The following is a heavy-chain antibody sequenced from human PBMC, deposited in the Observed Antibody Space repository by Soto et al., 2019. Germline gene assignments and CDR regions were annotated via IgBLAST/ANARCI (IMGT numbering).Heavy chain of an antibody. Sequence: EVNLVESGGGLVQPVGSLRLSCADSGFTFSNSDMHWVRQSAGKGLEWLSGIGTVGDAYYPPSVRGRFTISRENAKNSLHLQMHGLRAEDTAVDFCASGTGSQLMYFDLWGRGTLVTVSS. D-gene: IGHD2-2*01. CDR1: GFTFSNSD. V-gene: IGHV3-13*01. J-gene: IGHJ2*01. CDR2: IGTVGDA. CDR3: ASGTGSQLMYFDL.